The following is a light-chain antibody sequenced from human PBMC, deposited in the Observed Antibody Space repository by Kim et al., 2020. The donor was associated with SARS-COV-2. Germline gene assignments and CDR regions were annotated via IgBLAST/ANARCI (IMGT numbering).Light chain of an antibody. Sequence: DIQMTQSPSSLSASVGDRVTITCRASHSVTRNVNWYQQKPGKAPKLLIYAASSLQGGVPSRFSGSESGTDFTLTISSLQPEVFATYYCQQSYSTPFTFGQGTKLEI. CDR2: AAS. J-gene: IGKJ2*01. V-gene: IGKV1-39*01. CDR1: HSVTRN. CDR3: QQSYSTPFT.